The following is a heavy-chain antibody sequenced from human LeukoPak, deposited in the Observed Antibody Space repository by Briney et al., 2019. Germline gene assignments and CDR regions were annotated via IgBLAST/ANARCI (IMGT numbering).Heavy chain of an antibody. CDR1: GYTFTSYY. CDR2: MNPNSGNT. V-gene: IGHV1-8*02. Sequence: ASVKVSCKASGYTFTSYYMHWVRQATGQGLEWMGWMNPNSGNTGYAQKFQGRVTMTRNTSISTAYMELSSLRSEDTAVYYCASTPGYSSGWYQGPYFDYWGQGTLVTVSS. D-gene: IGHD6-19*01. CDR3: ASTPGYSSGWYQGPYFDY. J-gene: IGHJ4*02.